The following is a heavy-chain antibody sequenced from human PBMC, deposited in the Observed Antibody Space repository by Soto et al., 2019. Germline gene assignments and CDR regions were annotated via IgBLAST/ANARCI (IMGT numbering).Heavy chain of an antibody. D-gene: IGHD2-15*01. V-gene: IGHV3-7*03. Sequence: GGSLRLSCAASGFTFSNYWMTWVRQAPGKGLEWVANIKQDGSEKYYVDSVKGRFTISRDNAKNSLYLQMNSLRAEDTAVYYCARGCSGGSCYSIWFDYWGQGTKVTFSS. CDR1: GFTFSNYW. CDR3: ARGCSGGSCYSIWFDY. CDR2: IKQDGSEK. J-gene: IGHJ4*02.